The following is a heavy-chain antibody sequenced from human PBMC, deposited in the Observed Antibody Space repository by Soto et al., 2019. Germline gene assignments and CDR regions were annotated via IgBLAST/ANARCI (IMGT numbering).Heavy chain of an antibody. Sequence: EVQLVESGGGLVQPGGSPRLSCAASGFTVATNYMSWVRQAPGKGLEWVSVTDSGGNTYYADSVKGRFTISRDNFKNTLYLQMNSLRAEDTAVYYCARDQNYWGQGTLVTVSS. CDR1: GFTVATNY. V-gene: IGHV3-66*01. CDR3: ARDQNY. J-gene: IGHJ4*02. CDR2: TDSGGNT.